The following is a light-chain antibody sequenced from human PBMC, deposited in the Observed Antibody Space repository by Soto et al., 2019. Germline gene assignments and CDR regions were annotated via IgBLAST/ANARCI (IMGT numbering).Light chain of an antibody. V-gene: IGKV3-15*01. CDR1: QSVSSN. CDR3: QQYNTWPT. CDR2: GAS. J-gene: IGKJ4*01. Sequence: EIVMTQSPATLSVSPGERATLSCRASQSVSSNLAWYQQKPGQAPRLLIYGASTRATGIPARFSGSGSGTEFPLTISSLQSEDFAVYYCQQYNTWPTFGGGTKVEIK.